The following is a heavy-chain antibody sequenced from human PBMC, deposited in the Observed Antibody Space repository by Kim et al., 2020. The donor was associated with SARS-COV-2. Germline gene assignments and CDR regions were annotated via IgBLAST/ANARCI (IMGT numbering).Heavy chain of an antibody. CDR3: AREAVAGTGDFDY. Sequence: YSQKFQGRVTITREPSASTAYMELSSLRSEDTAVYYCAREAVAGTGDFDYWGQGTLVTVSS. J-gene: IGHJ4*02. D-gene: IGHD6-19*01. V-gene: IGHV1-3*01.